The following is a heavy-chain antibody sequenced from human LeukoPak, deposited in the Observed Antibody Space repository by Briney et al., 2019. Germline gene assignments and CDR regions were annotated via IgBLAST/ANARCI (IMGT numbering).Heavy chain of an antibody. CDR1: GGSISSGTYY. Sequence: SQTLSLTCTVSGGSISSGTYYWSWIRQPAGEGLEWVGRIYTSGSTNYNSSLKSRVAVSVDTSKNQFSLQLSSVTAADTAVYYCARYYDFWSGHTAFDIWGQGTIVTVSS. CDR3: ARYYDFWSGHTAFDI. V-gene: IGHV4-61*02. CDR2: IYTSGST. J-gene: IGHJ3*02. D-gene: IGHD3-3*01.